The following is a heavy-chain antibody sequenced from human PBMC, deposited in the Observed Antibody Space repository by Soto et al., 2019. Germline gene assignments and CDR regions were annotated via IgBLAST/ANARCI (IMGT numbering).Heavy chain of an antibody. CDR1: GFTFTGYG. CDR3: AKELYFSLSMGSVERYYGMEV. V-gene: IGHV3-30*18. Sequence: QVQLVESGGGVVQPGRSLSLSCVASGFTFTGYGIHWVRQAPGRGLEWLTVISSDGSTKYYTDSVKGRFSISRDNSRNTVYLQMTSLRAEDTAMYYCAKELYFSLSMGSVERYYGMEVWGQGTTVTVSS. J-gene: IGHJ6*02. D-gene: IGHD3-10*01. CDR2: ISSDGSTK.